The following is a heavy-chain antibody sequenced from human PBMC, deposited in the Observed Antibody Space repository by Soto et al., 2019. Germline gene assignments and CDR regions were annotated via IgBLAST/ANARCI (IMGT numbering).Heavy chain of an antibody. CDR1: GASVSSGTYY. V-gene: IGHV4-61*01. D-gene: IGHD6-19*01. CDR3: AGTSLQSSDWLRDH. J-gene: IGHJ4*02. CDR2: VYNSGST. Sequence: PSETLSLTCTVSGASVSSGTYYWSWIRQPPGKRLEWLGYVYNSGSTSYNPSLAGRATISVDTSKNQFSLKLTSVTAADTAVYFCAGTSLQSSDWLRDHWGQGTVVTVSS.